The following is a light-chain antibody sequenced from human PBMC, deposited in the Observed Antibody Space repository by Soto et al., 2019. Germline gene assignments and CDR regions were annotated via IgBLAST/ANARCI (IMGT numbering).Light chain of an antibody. CDR2: GAS. J-gene: IGKJ4*01. Sequence: EVVMTQSPATLSVSPGERAALSCRASQSISSNLAWYQQKPGQPPRLLISGASTRATGIPATFSGSGSGTNFTLTISSLLSEDFAVYYCHQYNTWPLTFGGGTKVEIK. CDR1: QSISSN. CDR3: HQYNTWPLT. V-gene: IGKV3-15*01.